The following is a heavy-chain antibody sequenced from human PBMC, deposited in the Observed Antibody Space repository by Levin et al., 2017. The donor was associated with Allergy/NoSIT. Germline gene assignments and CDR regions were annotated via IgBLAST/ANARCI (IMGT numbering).Heavy chain of an antibody. V-gene: IGHV4-59*01. CDR3: ARDTGGFAFDL. CDR1: GGSISIFY. J-gene: IGHJ3*01. CDR2: ITHSGRT. D-gene: IGHD1-1*01. Sequence: PGGSLRLSCTVSGGSISIFYWSLIRQPPGKGLEWIVYITHSGRTNYNPSLKSRLTLSLDTSKHQFSLQLTSATAADTAVYYCARDTGGFAFDLWGKGTLVTVSS.